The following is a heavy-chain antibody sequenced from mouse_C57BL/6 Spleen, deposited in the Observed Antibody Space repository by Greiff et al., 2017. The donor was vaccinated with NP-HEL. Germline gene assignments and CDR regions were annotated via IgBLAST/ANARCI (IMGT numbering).Heavy chain of an antibody. CDR3: ARTPLYYGSSYYAMDY. V-gene: IGHV2-2*01. J-gene: IGHJ4*01. CDR2: IWSGGST. Sequence: QVQLQQSGPGLVQPSQSLSITCPVSGFSLTSYGVHWVRQSPGKGLEWLGVIWSGGSTDYNAAFISRLSISKDNSKSQVFFKMNSLQSDDTAIYYCARTPLYYGSSYYAMDYWGQGTSVTVSS. D-gene: IGHD1-1*01. CDR1: GFSLTSYG.